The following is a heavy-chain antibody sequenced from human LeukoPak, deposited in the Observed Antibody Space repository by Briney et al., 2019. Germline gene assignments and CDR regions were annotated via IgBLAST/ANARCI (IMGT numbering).Heavy chain of an antibody. D-gene: IGHD3-22*01. J-gene: IGHJ5*02. V-gene: IGHV4-34*01. CDR2: INHSGST. CDR1: GGSFSGYY. Sequence: SETLSLTCAVYGGSFSGYYWSWIRQPPGKGLEWIGEINHSGSTNYNPSLKSRVTISVDTSKNQFSLKLSSVTAADTAVYYCARECETYYYDSSGYYSPWGQGTLVTVSS. CDR3: ARECETYYYDSSGYYSP.